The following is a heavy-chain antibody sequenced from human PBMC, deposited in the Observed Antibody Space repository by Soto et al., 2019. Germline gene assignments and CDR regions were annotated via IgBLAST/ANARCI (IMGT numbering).Heavy chain of an antibody. CDR2: INAGNGNT. Sequence: GASVKVSCKASGYTFTSYAMHWVRQAPGQRLEWMGWINAGNGNTKYSQKFQGRVTITRDTSASTAYMELSSLRSEDTAVYYCARSPVVVTASNFDYWGQGTLVTVSS. V-gene: IGHV1-3*01. CDR1: GYTFTSYA. CDR3: ARSPVVVTASNFDY. D-gene: IGHD2-21*02. J-gene: IGHJ4*02.